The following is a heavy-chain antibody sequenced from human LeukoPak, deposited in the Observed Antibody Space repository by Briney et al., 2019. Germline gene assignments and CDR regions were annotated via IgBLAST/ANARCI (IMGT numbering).Heavy chain of an antibody. CDR3: ARSRLLAAAGSLCNWFDP. CDR1: GDSVSSNSAA. Sequence: SQTLSLTCAISGDSVSSNSAAWTWIRQSPSRGLEWLGRTYYRSKWYNDYAVSVKSRITINPDTSKNQFSLQLNSVTPEDTAVYYCARSRLLAAAGSLCNWFDPWGQGTLVTVSS. CDR2: TYYRSKWYN. V-gene: IGHV6-1*01. D-gene: IGHD6-13*01. J-gene: IGHJ5*02.